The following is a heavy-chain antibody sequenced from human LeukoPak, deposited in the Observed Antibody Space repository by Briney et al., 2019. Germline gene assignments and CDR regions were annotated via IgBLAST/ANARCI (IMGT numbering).Heavy chain of an antibody. CDR2: IKEDGSVK. Sequence: PGGSLRLSCAASGFTFGVSWMSWVRQAPGKGLEWVGNIKEDGSVKNYVDSVKGRLTISRDNAKSSLFLQMNNLRVEDTAVYYCVKDRGWNTFDYWGQGILVTASS. V-gene: IGHV3-7*01. CDR1: GFTFGVSW. D-gene: IGHD1/OR15-1a*01. CDR3: VKDRGWNTFDY. J-gene: IGHJ4*02.